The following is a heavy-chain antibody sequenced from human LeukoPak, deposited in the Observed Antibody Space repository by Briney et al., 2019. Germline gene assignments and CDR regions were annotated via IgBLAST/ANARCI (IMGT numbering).Heavy chain of an antibody. D-gene: IGHD4-17*01. J-gene: IGHJ4*02. Sequence: GGSLRLSCAASGFTFSSYWMHWVRHAPGKGLVWVSRINSDGSSTSYADSVKGRFTISRDNAKNTLYLQMNSLRAEDTAVYYCARDGAKGDYPLDYWGQGTLVTVSS. CDR2: INSDGSST. CDR3: ARDGAKGDYPLDY. CDR1: GFTFSSYW. V-gene: IGHV3-74*01.